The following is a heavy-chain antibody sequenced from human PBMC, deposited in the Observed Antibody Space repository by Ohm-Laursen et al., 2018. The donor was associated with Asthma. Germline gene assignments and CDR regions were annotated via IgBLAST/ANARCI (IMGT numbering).Heavy chain of an antibody. Sequence: GSLRLSCAASGFTFSSYWMHWVRQAPGKGPVWVSRLNTDGSGTWYADSVKGRFTISRDNAKNTLYLQMNSLRAEDTAVYYCARARSGSSYDYWGQGTLVTVFS. D-gene: IGHD1-26*01. J-gene: IGHJ4*02. CDR1: GFTFSSYW. CDR2: LNTDGSGT. CDR3: ARARSGSSYDY. V-gene: IGHV3-74*01.